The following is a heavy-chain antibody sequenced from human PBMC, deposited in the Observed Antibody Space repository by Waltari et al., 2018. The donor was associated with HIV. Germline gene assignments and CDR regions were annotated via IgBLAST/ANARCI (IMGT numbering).Heavy chain of an antibody. Sequence: QVQLVESGGGVVQPGRSLRLSCAASGFTFSSYGMHWVRQAPGRGGEGVAVIGVDGSNYSDADSVKGRFTITRENYKNTLYLQMNSLRAEDSAVYYCARDLTYSYEQIDYWGQGTQVTVSS. D-gene: IGHD3-3*01. CDR3: ARDLTYSYEQIDY. CDR2: IGVDGSNY. J-gene: IGHJ4*02. V-gene: IGHV3-33*01. CDR1: GFTFSSYG.